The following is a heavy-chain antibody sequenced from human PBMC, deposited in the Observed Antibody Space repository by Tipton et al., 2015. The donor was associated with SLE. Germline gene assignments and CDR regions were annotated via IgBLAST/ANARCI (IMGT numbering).Heavy chain of an antibody. Sequence: GLVKPSETLSLTCTVSGGSISSYYWSWIRQPPGKGLEWIGYIYYSGSTNYNPSLKSRVTISVDTSKNQFSLNLKSVTAADTAIYFCVREEISMGAPMDVWGTGTTVTVSS. J-gene: IGHJ6*03. CDR2: IYYSGST. CDR1: GGSISSYY. D-gene: IGHD2/OR15-2a*01. V-gene: IGHV4-59*12. CDR3: VREEISMGAPMDV.